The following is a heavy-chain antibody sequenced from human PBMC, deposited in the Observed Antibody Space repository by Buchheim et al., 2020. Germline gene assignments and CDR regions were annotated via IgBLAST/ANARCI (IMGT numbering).Heavy chain of an antibody. D-gene: IGHD3-3*01. J-gene: IGHJ4*02. V-gene: IGHV1-8*02. CDR2: MNPGSGNT. CDR3: ARASFSPGGYYENLDV. Sequence: QVRLVQSGAEVKKPGASVKVSCKGSGYTFFSYDIHWIRQATGQGLEWMGWMNPGSGNTGYSQKFQGRVSMTKSTSMSTAYLELSGLRSEDTAVYFCARASFSPGGYYENLDVGGQGTL. CDR1: GYTFFSYD.